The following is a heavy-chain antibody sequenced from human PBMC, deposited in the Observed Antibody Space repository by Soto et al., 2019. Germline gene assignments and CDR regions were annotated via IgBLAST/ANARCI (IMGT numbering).Heavy chain of an antibody. D-gene: IGHD4-17*01. V-gene: IGHV1-18*01. CDR1: GYTFTSYG. CDR3: AREIDYGDSDGNFDY. CDR2: ISAYNGNT. J-gene: IGHJ4*02. Sequence: ASVKVSCKASGYTFTSYGISWVRQAPGQGLEWMGWISAYNGNTNYAQKLQGRVTMTTDTSTSTAYMELRSLRSDDTAVYYCAREIDYGDSDGNFDYWGQGTLVTVSS.